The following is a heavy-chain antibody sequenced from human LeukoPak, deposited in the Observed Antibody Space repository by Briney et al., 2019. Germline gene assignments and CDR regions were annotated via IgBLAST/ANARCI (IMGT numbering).Heavy chain of an antibody. CDR3: ARARWLHHDFDF. V-gene: IGHV1-2*02. CDR1: GYTFTGYY. D-gene: IGHD5-24*01. J-gene: IGHJ4*02. CDR2: INPDSGVT. Sequence: GASVKVSCKTSGYTFTGYYMHWVRQAPGQGLEWMGWINPDSGVTNYAQKFQGRVTMTRDTSISSAYMELSRLRSDDTAVYYCARARWLHHDFDFWGQGTLVTVSS.